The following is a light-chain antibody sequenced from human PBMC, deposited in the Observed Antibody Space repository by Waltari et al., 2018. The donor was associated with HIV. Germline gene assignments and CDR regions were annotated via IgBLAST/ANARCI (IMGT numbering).Light chain of an antibody. CDR3: SSFTSDFTFV. Sequence: QSALTQPASVSGSPGQSIAIACTGTTSDVGGYHYVSWFQQHPDEAPKLIIYDVSERPSSISDRFSGSKSANTASLTISGLQPEDEADYYCSSFTSDFTFVFGTGTRVTVL. V-gene: IGLV2-14*01. J-gene: IGLJ1*01. CDR1: TSDVGGYHY. CDR2: DVS.